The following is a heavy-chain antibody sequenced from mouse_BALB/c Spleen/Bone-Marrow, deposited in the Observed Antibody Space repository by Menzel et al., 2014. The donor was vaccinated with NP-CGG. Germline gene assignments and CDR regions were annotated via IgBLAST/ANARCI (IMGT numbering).Heavy chain of an antibody. D-gene: IGHD2-12*01. CDR2: INPYNGDT. CDR3: ARDDGEGAMDD. J-gene: IGHJ4*01. Sequence: EVQLQQSGPELVKPGASVKISCKASGYSFTGYFMHWVMQSPGKSLEWIGRINPYNGDTFYNQKFKGKATLTVDTSSSAAPRGLRSLASEDSAVYYCARDDGEGAMDDWGAGTSVTVSS. CDR1: GYSFTGYF. V-gene: IGHV1-20*02.